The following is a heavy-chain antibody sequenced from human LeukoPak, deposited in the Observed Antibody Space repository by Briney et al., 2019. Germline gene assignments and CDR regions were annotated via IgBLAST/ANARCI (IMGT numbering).Heavy chain of an antibody. CDR3: AKHLTNAYYDMIWFEP. J-gene: IGHJ5*02. CDR1: GGSISSNY. Sequence: SETLSLTCTVSGGSISSNYWSWIRQPPGEGLEWIGYIYYSGSTNYNPSLKSRVTISVDTSKIQFSLKLTSVTAADTAVYYCAKHLTNAYYDMIWFEPWGQGTLVTVSS. V-gene: IGHV4-59*01. CDR2: IYYSGST. D-gene: IGHD3-16*01.